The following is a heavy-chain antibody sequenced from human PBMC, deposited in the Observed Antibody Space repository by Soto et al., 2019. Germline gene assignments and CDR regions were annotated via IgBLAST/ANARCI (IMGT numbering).Heavy chain of an antibody. V-gene: IGHV4-61*01. J-gene: IGHJ5*02. CDR1: GGSVSSGSFS. CDR3: AAAYSNSLFDP. CDR2: VYYIGRT. Sequence: SETLSLTCTLSGGSVSSGSFSWSWIRKPPGMGLEWIGFVYYIGRTNYNPSLKSRVAISVDTSKIQFSLKLSSGTAADTAVYCCAAAYSNSLFDPEGQGTLGAVSS. D-gene: IGHD6-13*01.